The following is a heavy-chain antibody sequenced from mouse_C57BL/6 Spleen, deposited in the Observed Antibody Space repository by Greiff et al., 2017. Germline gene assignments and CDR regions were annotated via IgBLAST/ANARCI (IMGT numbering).Heavy chain of an antibody. CDR2: IYPGSGNT. D-gene: IGHD1-1*01. CDR1: GYTFTDYY. V-gene: IGHV1-76*01. J-gene: IGHJ2*01. CDR3: ARYYYGSSFDY. Sequence: VQLQQSGAELVRPGASVKLSCKASGYTFTDYYINWVKQRPGQGLEWIARIYPGSGNTYYNEKFKGKATLTAEKSSSTAYMQLRSLTSEDSAFYFCARYYYGSSFDYWGPGTTLTVSS.